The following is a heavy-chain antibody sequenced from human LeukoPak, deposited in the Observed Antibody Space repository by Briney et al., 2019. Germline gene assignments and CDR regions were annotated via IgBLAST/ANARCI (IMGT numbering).Heavy chain of an antibody. J-gene: IGHJ4*02. CDR3: ARAVLFGELSFDY. D-gene: IGHD3-10*02. Sequence: SETLSLTCAVSGGSISSSNWWNWVRQPPGKGLEWIGQIYHSGSTNYNPSLKTRVTISVDKSKSQFSLNLTSVTAADTAVYYCARAVLFGELSFDYWGQGTLVTVSS. CDR1: GGSISSSNW. CDR2: IYHSGST. V-gene: IGHV4-4*02.